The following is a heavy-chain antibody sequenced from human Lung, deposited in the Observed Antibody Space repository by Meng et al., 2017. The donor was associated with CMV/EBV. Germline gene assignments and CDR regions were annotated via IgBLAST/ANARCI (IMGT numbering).Heavy chain of an antibody. CDR1: GGSVSSTNSY. CDR2: IYYSGST. V-gene: IGHV4-39*07. Sequence: SETLSLXCTVSGGSVSSTNSYWGWLRQPPGKGLEWIGTIYYSGSTYYNPSLKSRVTISVDTSKNQFSLNLNSVTAADTAVYFCARDEIYDYWSGKYKPPNWFDPWGQGTLVTVSS. D-gene: IGHD3-3*01. J-gene: IGHJ5*02. CDR3: ARDEIYDYWSGKYKPPNWFDP.